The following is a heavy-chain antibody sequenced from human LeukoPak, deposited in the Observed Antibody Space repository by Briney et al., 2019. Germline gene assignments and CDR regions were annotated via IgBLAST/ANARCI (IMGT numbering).Heavy chain of an antibody. D-gene: IGHD4-17*01. CDR1: GDSFSSHY. Sequence: SETLSLTCAVSGDSFSSHYWTWIRQPPGRGLEWVGYISYIGTTNYNPSLKSRVTISIDTSKNQFSLKLSSVTTADTAVYYCARDLVTVTKGFDIWGLGTMVSVSS. CDR2: ISYIGTT. J-gene: IGHJ3*02. V-gene: IGHV4-59*11. CDR3: ARDLVTVTKGFDI.